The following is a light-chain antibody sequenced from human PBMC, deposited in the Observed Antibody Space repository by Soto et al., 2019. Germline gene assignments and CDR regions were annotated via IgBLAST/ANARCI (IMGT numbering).Light chain of an antibody. J-gene: IGKJ1*01. CDR1: QSVRSN. V-gene: IGKV3-15*01. CDR2: DAS. CDR3: QQYDNWPRT. Sequence: ENVLAHSQGTLSLWRVDRGALXLRASQSVRSNLAWYQQKPGQPPRLLIYDASTRATGIPPRFSGSGSGTEFTLTISSLKSEDFAVYYCQQYDNWPRTFGQGTKVDIK.